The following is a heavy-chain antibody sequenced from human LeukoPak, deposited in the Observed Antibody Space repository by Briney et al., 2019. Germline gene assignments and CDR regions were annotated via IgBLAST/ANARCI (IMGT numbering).Heavy chain of an antibody. J-gene: IGHJ3*02. CDR1: GFTFSSYW. D-gene: IGHD4-17*01. Sequence: GGSLRVSCAASGFTFSSYWMHWVRQAPGKGLVWVSRINSDGSSTSYADSVKGRFTISRDNAKNTRYLQMNSLRAEDTAVYYCARKCYGDYDDAFDIWGQGTMVTVSS. CDR3: ARKCYGDYDDAFDI. V-gene: IGHV3-74*01. CDR2: INSDGSST.